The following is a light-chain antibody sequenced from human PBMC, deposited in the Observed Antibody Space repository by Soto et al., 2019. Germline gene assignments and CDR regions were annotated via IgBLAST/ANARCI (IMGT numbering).Light chain of an antibody. CDR1: QVITND. J-gene: IGKJ1*01. CDR3: QQYGSSWT. V-gene: IGKV1-17*01. Sequence: IQMTQSPSSLSASVGDRLSIPCRASQVITNDLGWYQQKPGKAPKRLIYAASTLQSGVPSRFSGSGSGTEFTLTISRLEPEDFAVYYCQQYGSSWTFGQGTKVDI. CDR2: AAS.